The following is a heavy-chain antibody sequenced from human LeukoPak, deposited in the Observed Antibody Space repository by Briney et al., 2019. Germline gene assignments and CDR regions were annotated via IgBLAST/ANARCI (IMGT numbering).Heavy chain of an antibody. Sequence: ASVKVSCKASGYTFTGYYMHWVRQAPGQGLEWMGWISAYNGNTNYAQKLQGRVTMTTDTSTSTAYMELSRLRSDDTAVYYCARDRMAPNLYYYYYYGMDVWGQGTTVTVSS. D-gene: IGHD1-14*01. CDR1: GYTFTGYY. J-gene: IGHJ6*02. CDR3: ARDRMAPNLYYYYYYGMDV. CDR2: ISAYNGNT. V-gene: IGHV1-18*04.